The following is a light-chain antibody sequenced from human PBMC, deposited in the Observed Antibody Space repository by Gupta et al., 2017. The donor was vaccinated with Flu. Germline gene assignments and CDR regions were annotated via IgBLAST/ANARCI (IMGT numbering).Light chain of an antibody. V-gene: IGKV1-5*03. J-gene: IGKJ1*01. CDR1: QSISSW. CDR2: KAS. Sequence: DIQMTHSPSTLSASVGDRVTITCRASQSISSWLAWYQQKPGKAPKLLIYKASRVESGVPSRFSGSGYGTEFTLTISSRQPDDFANYYCQHQNSSSTAFGQGTKVEIK. CDR3: QHQNSSSTA.